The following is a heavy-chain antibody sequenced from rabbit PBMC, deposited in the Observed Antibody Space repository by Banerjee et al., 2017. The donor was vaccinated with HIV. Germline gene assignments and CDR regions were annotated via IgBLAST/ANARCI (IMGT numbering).Heavy chain of an antibody. D-gene: IGHD6-1*01. CDR1: GFTLSSYY. Sequence: QSLEESGGGLVKPGASLTLTCTASGFTLSSYYMCWVRQAPGKGLEWIACIAAGSSGSTYYASWAKGRFTISKTSSTTVTLQMTSLTAADTATYFCAREDYTYGYNTYTSDTYNTWGQGTLVTVS. CDR2: IAAGSSGST. CDR3: AREDYTYGYNTYTSDTYNT. V-gene: IGHV1S40*01. J-gene: IGHJ3*01.